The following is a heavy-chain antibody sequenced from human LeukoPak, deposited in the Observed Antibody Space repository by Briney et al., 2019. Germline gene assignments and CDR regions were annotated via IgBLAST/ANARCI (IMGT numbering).Heavy chain of an antibody. CDR3: AKDSSGGYSYGQYFDY. Sequence: GGSLRLSCAASGFTFSSYGMHWVRQAPGKGLEWVAVISYDGSNKCYADSVKGRFTISRDNSKNTLYLQMNSLRAEDTAVYYCAKDSSGGYSYGQYFDYWGQGTLVTVSS. CDR1: GFTFSSYG. CDR2: ISYDGSNK. J-gene: IGHJ4*02. D-gene: IGHD5-18*01. V-gene: IGHV3-30*18.